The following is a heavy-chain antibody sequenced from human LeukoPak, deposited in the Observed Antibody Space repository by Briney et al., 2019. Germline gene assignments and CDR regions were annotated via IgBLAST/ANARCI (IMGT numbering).Heavy chain of an antibody. CDR3: ARPSSGSPDAFDI. V-gene: IGHV5-51*01. Sequence: GASLQISCKGAGYSFTSYWIGWVRRMPGKGLEWMGIIYPGDSDTRYSPSFQGQVTISADKSISTAYLQWSSLKASDTAMYYCARPSSGSPDAFDIWGQGTMVTVSS. CDR1: GYSFTSYW. D-gene: IGHD1-26*01. CDR2: IYPGDSDT. J-gene: IGHJ3*02.